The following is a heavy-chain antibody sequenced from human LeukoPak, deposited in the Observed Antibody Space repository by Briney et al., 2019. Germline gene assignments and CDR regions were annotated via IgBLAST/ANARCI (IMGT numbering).Heavy chain of an antibody. CDR3: ARDPTYYLRYGYFDS. CDR1: GFTFSTSA. D-gene: IGHD1-26*01. Sequence: GGSLRLSCAASGFTFSTSAMNWVRQAPGEGLEWVSSINNVRSHIYYADSVRGRFTISRDNANNVLYLQMNSLRAEDTAVYYCARDPTYYLRYGYFDSWGQGTLVTVSS. CDR2: INNVRSHI. V-gene: IGHV3-21*06. J-gene: IGHJ4*02.